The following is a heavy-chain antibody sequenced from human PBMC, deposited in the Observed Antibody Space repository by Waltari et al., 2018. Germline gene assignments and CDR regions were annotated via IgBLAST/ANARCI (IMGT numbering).Heavy chain of an antibody. CDR1: GFTFSSYA. D-gene: IGHD2-21*01. CDR3: AKDQGVMENAFDI. V-gene: IGHV3-23*01. Sequence: EVQLLESGGGLVQPGGSLRLSCAASGFTFSSYAMSWVRQAPGKGLEWVSAISGSGGSTYYADAVKGRFTISRDNSKNTLYLQMNSLRAEDTAVYYCAKDQGVMENAFDIWGQGTMVTVSS. CDR2: ISGSGGST. J-gene: IGHJ3*02.